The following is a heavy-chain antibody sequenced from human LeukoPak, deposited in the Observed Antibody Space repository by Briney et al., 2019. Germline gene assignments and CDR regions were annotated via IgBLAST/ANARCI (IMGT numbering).Heavy chain of an antibody. J-gene: IGHJ4*02. CDR2: INPNSGGT. V-gene: IGHV1-2*02. CDR3: AREYRYGYDY. D-gene: IGHD5-18*01. CDR1: GYTFSDYY. Sequence: ASVKVSCKASGYTFSDYYIHWLRLAPGQGLEWVGWINPNSGGTNYAQKFQGRVTMTRDTSISTAYMELSRLTSDDTAVYYCAREYRYGYDYWGQGTLVTVSS.